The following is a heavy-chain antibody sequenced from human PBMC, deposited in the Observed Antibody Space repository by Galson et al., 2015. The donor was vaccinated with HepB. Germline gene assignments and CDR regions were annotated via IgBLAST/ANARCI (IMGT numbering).Heavy chain of an antibody. CDR3: ARGASRDGYHKVAFDV. Sequence: SVKVSCKVSGDTFSRYAINWVRQAPGQGLEWMGGIIPLFDTGTYAQKFQGRVTITADESTSTGYMELRSLTSADTAIYYCARGASRDGYHKVAFDVWGQGTMVTVSS. J-gene: IGHJ3*01. D-gene: IGHD5-24*01. V-gene: IGHV1-69*13. CDR1: GDTFSRYA. CDR2: IIPLFDTG.